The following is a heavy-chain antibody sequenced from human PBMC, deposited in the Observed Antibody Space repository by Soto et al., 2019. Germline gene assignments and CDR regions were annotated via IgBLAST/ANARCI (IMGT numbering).Heavy chain of an antibody. V-gene: IGHV1-46*01. J-gene: IGHJ4*02. Sequence: ASVKVSCKAIGYSFTSHYMHWVRQAPGQGLEWMGTIYPGGVNIGYAQKFKGRVTMTKDTSTSTVYMELSRLRSDDTAVYYCARDHCSGGSCYGYFDYWGQGTLVTVSS. CDR3: ARDHCSGGSCYGYFDY. CDR2: IYPGGVNI. CDR1: GYSFTSHY. D-gene: IGHD2-15*01.